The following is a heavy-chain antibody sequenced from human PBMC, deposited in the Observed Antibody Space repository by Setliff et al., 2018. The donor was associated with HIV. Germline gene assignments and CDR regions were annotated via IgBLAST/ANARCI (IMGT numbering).Heavy chain of an antibody. D-gene: IGHD3-3*01. CDR2: INHGGST. V-gene: IGHV4-34*01. CDR3: ARVASYDFWSGYLHYFDY. Sequence: LSLTCAVYGGSFSGHYWSWIRQAPGKGLEWIGEINHGGSTDSNPSLKSRVTISVDTSKNQFSLNLTSVTAADTAVYYCARVASYDFWSGYLHYFDYWGQGTPVTVSS. CDR1: GGSFSGHY. J-gene: IGHJ4*02.